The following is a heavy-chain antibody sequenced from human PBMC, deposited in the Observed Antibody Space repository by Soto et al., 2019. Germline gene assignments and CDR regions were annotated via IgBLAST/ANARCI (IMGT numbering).Heavy chain of an antibody. Sequence: SETLSLTCTVSGGSISSYYWSWIRQPPGKGPEWIGYIYYSGSTNYNPSLKSRVTISVDTSKNQFSLKLSSVTAADTAVYYCAREGGGYCDSSGAPHPYYYYGMDVWGQGTTVTVP. CDR1: GGSISSYY. CDR3: AREGGGYCDSSGAPHPYYYYGMDV. D-gene: IGHD3-22*01. CDR2: IYYSGST. V-gene: IGHV4-59*01. J-gene: IGHJ6*02.